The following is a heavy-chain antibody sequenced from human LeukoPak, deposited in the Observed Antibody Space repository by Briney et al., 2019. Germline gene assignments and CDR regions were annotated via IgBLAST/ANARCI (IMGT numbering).Heavy chain of an antibody. J-gene: IGHJ3*02. CDR3: ARSPNAFGI. V-gene: IGHV4-34*01. CDR2: INHSGST. CDR1: GGSFSGYY. Sequence: SETLSLTCAVYGGSFSGYYWSWIRQPPGKGLEWIGEINHSGSTNYNPSLKSRVTISVDTSKNQFSLKLSSVTAADTAVYYCARSPNAFGIWGQGTMVTVSS.